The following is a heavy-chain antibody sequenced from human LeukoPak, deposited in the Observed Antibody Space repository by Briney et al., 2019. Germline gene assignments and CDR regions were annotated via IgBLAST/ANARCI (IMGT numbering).Heavy chain of an antibody. Sequence: GGSLRLSCTPSGFTSCDYAMSWFRHAPEKGLEWVGFIRSKAYGGTTDYAASVKGRFTISRDDSKSIVYLQMNSLQTEDTAVYYCTRDQASFYGDYVEFDYWGQGTLVTVSS. D-gene: IGHD4-17*01. CDR2: IRSKAYGGTT. CDR3: TRDQASFYGDYVEFDY. V-gene: IGHV3-49*03. J-gene: IGHJ4*02. CDR1: GFTSCDYA.